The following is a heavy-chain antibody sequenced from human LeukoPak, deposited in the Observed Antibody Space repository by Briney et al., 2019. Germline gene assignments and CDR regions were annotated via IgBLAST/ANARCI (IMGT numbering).Heavy chain of an antibody. V-gene: IGHV4-39*01. CDR3: ARQGLIAVAFGDYYYYMDV. J-gene: IGHJ6*03. Sequence: PSETLSLTCTVSGGSISSSSYYWGWIRQPPGKGLEWIGSIYYSGSTYYNPSLKSRVTISVDTSKNQFSLKLSSVTAADTAVYYCARQGLIAVAFGDYYYYMDVWGKGTTVTVSS. D-gene: IGHD6-19*01. CDR1: GGSISSSSYY. CDR2: IYYSGST.